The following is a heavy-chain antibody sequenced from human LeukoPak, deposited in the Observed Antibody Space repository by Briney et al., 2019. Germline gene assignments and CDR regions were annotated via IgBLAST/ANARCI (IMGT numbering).Heavy chain of an antibody. Sequence: SETLSLTCTVSGGSISSYYWSWIRQPPGKGLEWIGYIYYSGSTNYNPSLKSRVTISVDTSKNQLSLKLSSVTAADTAVYYCARLTGIAAAGSRFMDYWGQGTLVTVSS. J-gene: IGHJ4*02. D-gene: IGHD6-13*01. CDR1: GGSISSYY. V-gene: IGHV4-59*08. CDR3: ARLTGIAAAGSRFMDY. CDR2: IYYSGST.